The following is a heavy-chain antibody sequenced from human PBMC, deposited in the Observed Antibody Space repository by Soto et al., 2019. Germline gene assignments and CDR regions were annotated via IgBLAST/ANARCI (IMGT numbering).Heavy chain of an antibody. V-gene: IGHV3-9*01. J-gene: IGHJ6*02. Sequence: GGSLRLSCAASGFDFSNSWIHWVRQGPGKGLEWVSSISWNSVSIGYADSVKGRFTISRDNAKNSLYLQMNSLRAEDTALYYCAKDMENGYNPYYYYGMDVWGQGTTVTVSS. CDR1: GFDFSNSW. CDR3: AKDMENGYNPYYYYGMDV. CDR2: ISWNSVSI. D-gene: IGHD3-10*01.